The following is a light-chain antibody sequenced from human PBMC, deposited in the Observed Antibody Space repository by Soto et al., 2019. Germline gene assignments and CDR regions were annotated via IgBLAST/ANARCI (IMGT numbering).Light chain of an antibody. CDR3: CSYAGSGIVI. J-gene: IGLJ2*01. V-gene: IGLV2-23*02. CDR1: SSDVGSYNL. CDR2: EVS. Sequence: QSALTQPASVSGSPEQSITISCTGTSSDVGSYNLVSWYQQHPGKVPKLMIYEVSKRPSGVSNLFSGSKFGNTASLTISGVQAEDEADYYCCSYAGSGIVIFGGGTKLTVL.